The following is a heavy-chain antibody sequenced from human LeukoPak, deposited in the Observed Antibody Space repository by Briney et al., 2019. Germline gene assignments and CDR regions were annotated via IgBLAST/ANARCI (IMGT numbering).Heavy chain of an antibody. D-gene: IGHD1-1*01. V-gene: IGHV4-39*07. CDR3: ARDLGIQLPDGWFDP. J-gene: IGHJ5*02. CDR2: IYYSGST. Sequence: PSETLSLTCTVSGGSISSSSYYWGWIRQPPGKGLEWIGSIYYSGSTYYNPSLKSRVTISVDTSKNQFSLKLSSVTAADTAVYYCARDLGIQLPDGWFDPWGQGTLVTVSS. CDR1: GGSISSSSYY.